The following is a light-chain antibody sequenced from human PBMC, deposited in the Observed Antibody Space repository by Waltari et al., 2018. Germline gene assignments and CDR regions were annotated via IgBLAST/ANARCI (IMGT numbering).Light chain of an antibody. CDR2: EVT. Sequence: QSALIQPPSVSGSPGQSVAIYCTGTSSDIGSYNFVSWYPQFPGTAPKLLIYEVTNRPSGVPDRFSGSKSGYTASLAISGLQPEDEADYYCSSYTTSSTVIFGGGTKLTVL. CDR1: SSDIGSYNF. CDR3: SSYTTSSTVI. V-gene: IGLV2-18*02. J-gene: IGLJ2*01.